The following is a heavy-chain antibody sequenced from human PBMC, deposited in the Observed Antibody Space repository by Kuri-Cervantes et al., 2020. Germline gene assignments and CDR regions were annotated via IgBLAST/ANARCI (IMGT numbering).Heavy chain of an antibody. CDR2: IWYDGSNK. Sequence: GGSLRLSCAASGFTFSSYGMHWVRQAPGKGLEWVAVIWYDGSNKYYADSVKGRFTISRDNSKNTLYLQMNSLRAEDTAVYYCARVRLVRVVWGNFDYWGQGTLVTVSS. CDR1: GFTFSSYG. V-gene: IGHV3-33*01. J-gene: IGHJ4*02. CDR3: ARVRLVRVVWGNFDY. D-gene: IGHD6-19*01.